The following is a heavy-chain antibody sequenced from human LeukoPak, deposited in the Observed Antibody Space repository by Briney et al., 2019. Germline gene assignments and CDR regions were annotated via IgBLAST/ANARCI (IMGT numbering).Heavy chain of an antibody. CDR2: ISAYSGNT. CDR1: GYTFTSYG. V-gene: IGHV1-18*01. CDR3: ARDAVSTVTAGGIGY. D-gene: IGHD2-21*02. J-gene: IGHJ4*02. Sequence: ASVKVSCKASGYTFTSYGISWVRQAPGQGLEWMAWISAYSGNTKYAQKIQGRVTMTTDTSTSTAYMELRSLRSDDTAVYYCARDAVSTVTAGGIGYWGQGTLVTASS.